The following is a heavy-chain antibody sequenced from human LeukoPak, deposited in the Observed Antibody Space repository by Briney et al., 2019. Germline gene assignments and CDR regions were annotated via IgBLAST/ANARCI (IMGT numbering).Heavy chain of an antibody. J-gene: IGHJ3*02. CDR1: GFIFSNFG. D-gene: IGHD6-19*01. CDR3: AKARGSGFQRGDAFDM. CDR2: ISYDGKDK. Sequence: PGGSLRLSCATSGFIFSNFGMNWVRQAPGKGLQWMAFISYDGKDKYYSESVKGRITISRDNSKSTLYVEMDSLTTEDTAVYYCAKARGSGFQRGDAFDMWGQGTRVTVSS. V-gene: IGHV3-30*02.